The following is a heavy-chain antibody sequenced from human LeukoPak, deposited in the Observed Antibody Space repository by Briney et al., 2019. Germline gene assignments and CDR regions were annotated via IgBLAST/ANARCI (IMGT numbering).Heavy chain of an antibody. CDR2: IYYSGST. Sequence: SETLSLTCTVSGGSISSSSYYWGWIRQPPGKGLEWIGSIYYSGSTYYNPSLKSRVTISVDTSKNHFSLKLSSVTAADTAVYYCAVDYDILTGYYNHFDYWGQGTLVTVSS. J-gene: IGHJ4*02. V-gene: IGHV4-39*07. CDR3: AVDYDILTGYYNHFDY. D-gene: IGHD3-9*01. CDR1: GGSISSSSYY.